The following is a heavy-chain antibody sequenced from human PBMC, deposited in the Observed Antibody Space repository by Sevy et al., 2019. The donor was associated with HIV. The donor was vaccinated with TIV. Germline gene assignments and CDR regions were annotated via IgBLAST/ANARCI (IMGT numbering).Heavy chain of an antibody. J-gene: IGHJ6*02. Sequence: SETLSLTCAVYGGSFSGYYWSWIRQPPGKGLEWIGEINHSGSTNYNPSLKSRVTISVDTSKNHFSLKLSSVTAAETAVYYCARVGCSSTSCYEDYYYGMDVWGQGTTVTVSS. V-gene: IGHV4-34*01. CDR1: GGSFSGYY. D-gene: IGHD2-2*01. CDR3: ARVGCSSTSCYEDYYYGMDV. CDR2: INHSGST.